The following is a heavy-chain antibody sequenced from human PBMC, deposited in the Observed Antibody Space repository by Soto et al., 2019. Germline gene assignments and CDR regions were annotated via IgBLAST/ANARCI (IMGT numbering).Heavy chain of an antibody. CDR3: ARVRFVLMAAGAFDI. Sequence: GASVKVSCKASGYTFTGYYMHWVRQAPGQGLEWMGWTNPNSGSTNYAQKFQRRVTMTRGTSISTAYMELSRLRSDDTAVYYCARVRFVLMAAGAFDIWGQGTMVTVSS. CDR2: TNPNSGST. V-gene: IGHV1-2*02. D-gene: IGHD2-8*01. CDR1: GYTFTGYY. J-gene: IGHJ3*02.